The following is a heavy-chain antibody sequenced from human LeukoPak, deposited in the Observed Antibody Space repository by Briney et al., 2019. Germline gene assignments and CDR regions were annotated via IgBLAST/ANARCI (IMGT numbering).Heavy chain of an antibody. D-gene: IGHD6-6*01. CDR3: AREYSSSSGRTFDY. Sequence: KPSETLSLTCTVSGGSISSYYWSWIRQPPGKGLEWIGYIYYSGSTNYNPSLKSRVTISVDTSKNQFSLKLSSVTAADTAVYYCAREYSSSSGRTFDYWGQGTLVTVSS. CDR2: IYYSGST. CDR1: GGSISSYY. V-gene: IGHV4-59*12. J-gene: IGHJ4*02.